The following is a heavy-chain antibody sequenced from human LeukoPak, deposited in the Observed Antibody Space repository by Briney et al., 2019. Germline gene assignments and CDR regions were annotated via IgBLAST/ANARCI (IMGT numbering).Heavy chain of an antibody. V-gene: IGHV4-34*01. CDR2: INHSGST. Sequence: PSETLSLTCTVSGGSISGYYWSWIRQPPGKGLEWIGEINHSGSTNYNPSLKSRVTISVDTSKNQFSLKLSSVTAADTAVYYCATRTTGVRPKRENWFDPWGQGTLVTVSS. CDR1: GGSISGYY. D-gene: IGHD1-7*01. J-gene: IGHJ5*02. CDR3: ATRTTGVRPKRENWFDP.